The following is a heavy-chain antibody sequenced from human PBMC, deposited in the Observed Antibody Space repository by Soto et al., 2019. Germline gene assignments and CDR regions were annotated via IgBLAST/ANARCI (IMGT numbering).Heavy chain of an antibody. CDR2: IYSGGST. J-gene: IGHJ4*02. D-gene: IGHD3-22*01. CDR1: GFTVSRKY. V-gene: IGHV3-66*01. CDR3: ARGPYDSSGFDY. Sequence: PGGSLRLSCAASGFTVSRKYMGWVRQAPGKGLEWVSVIYSGGSTYYADSVKDRFSISRDNSKNTLYLQMNSLRAEDTAVYYCARGPYDSSGFDYWGQRTLVTVSS.